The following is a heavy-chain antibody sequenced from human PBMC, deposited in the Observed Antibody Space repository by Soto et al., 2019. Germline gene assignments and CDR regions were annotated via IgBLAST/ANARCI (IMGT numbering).Heavy chain of an antibody. CDR2: ISGSGGST. V-gene: IGHV3-23*01. Sequence: GGSLRLSCAASGFTFSSYAMSWVRQAPGKGLEWVSAISGSGGSTYYADSVKGRFTISRDNSKNTLYLQMNSLRAEDSAVHYCATPSRFFDYWGQGTLVTVSS. J-gene: IGHJ4*02. D-gene: IGHD2-2*01. CDR3: ATPSRFFDY. CDR1: GFTFSSYA.